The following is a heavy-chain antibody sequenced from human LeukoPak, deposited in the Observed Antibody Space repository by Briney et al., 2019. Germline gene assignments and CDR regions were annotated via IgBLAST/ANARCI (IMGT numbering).Heavy chain of an antibody. J-gene: IGHJ3*02. Sequence: GASVKVSCKASGGTFSSYAISWVRQAPGQGLEWMGGIIPIFGTANYAQKFQGRVTITADESTSTAYMELSSLRSEDTAVYYCTTGVVPAAIWVVAPSYDAFDIWGQGTMVTVSS. D-gene: IGHD2-2*01. CDR1: GGTFSSYA. V-gene: IGHV1-69*13. CDR3: TTGVVPAAIWVVAPSYDAFDI. CDR2: IIPIFGTA.